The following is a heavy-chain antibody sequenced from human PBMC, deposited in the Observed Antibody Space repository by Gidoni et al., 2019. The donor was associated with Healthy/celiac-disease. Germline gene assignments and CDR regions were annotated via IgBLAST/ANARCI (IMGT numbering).Heavy chain of an antibody. D-gene: IGHD3-16*02. Sequence: QVQLQESGPGLVKPSETLSLTCTVSGGSLSSYYWSWLRQPPGKGLEWIGYIYYSGSTNSNPSLKSRVTISVDTSKNQFSLKRSSVTAADTAVYYCASSTKGLYYDYVWGSYRDDAFDIWGQGTMVTVSS. CDR3: ASSTKGLYYDYVWGSYRDDAFDI. CDR2: IYYSGST. J-gene: IGHJ3*02. V-gene: IGHV4-59*01. CDR1: GGSLSSYY.